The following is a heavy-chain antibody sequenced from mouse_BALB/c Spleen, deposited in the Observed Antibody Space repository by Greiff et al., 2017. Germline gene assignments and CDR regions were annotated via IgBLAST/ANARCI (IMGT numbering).Heavy chain of an antibody. D-gene: IGHD4-1*02. V-gene: IGHV1S81*02. CDR1: GYTFTSYW. CDR3: ASTGTLDY. J-gene: IGHJ2*01. CDR2: INPSNGRT. Sequence: QVQLQQPGAELVKPGASVKLSCKASGYTFTSYWMHWVKQRPGQGLEWIGEINPSNGRTNYNEKFKSKATLTVDKSSSTAYMQLSSLTSEDSAVYYCASTGTLDYWGQGTTLTVSS.